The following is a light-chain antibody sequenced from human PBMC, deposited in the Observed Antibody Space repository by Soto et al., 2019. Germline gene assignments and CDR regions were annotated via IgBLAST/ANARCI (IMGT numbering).Light chain of an antibody. V-gene: IGLV1-40*01. CDR3: QSYGSSLSGVV. J-gene: IGLJ2*01. CDR1: SSNIGAGYD. Sequence: QSVLTQPPSVSGAPGQRVTISCTGSSSNIGAGYDVHWYQHLPGTAPKLLIYGNNNRPSGVPDRFSGSKSGTSASLAITGLQAEDEADYYCQSYGSSLSGVVFGGGTQLTVL. CDR2: GNN.